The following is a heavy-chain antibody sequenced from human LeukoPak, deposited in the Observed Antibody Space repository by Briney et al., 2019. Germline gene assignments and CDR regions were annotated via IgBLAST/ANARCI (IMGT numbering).Heavy chain of an antibody. V-gene: IGHV3-30-3*01. CDR2: IASDGSHT. CDR3: AAESWVLDYDR. J-gene: IGHJ4*02. Sequence: PGGSLRLSCAASGFTFSNYFMHWVRQAPGKRLEWVADIASDGSHTFYVESVKGRFTISRDNSKNTLYLQMNSLRAEDTAVYYCAAESWVLDYDRWGQGTLVTVSS. CDR1: GFTFSNYF. D-gene: IGHD3-22*01.